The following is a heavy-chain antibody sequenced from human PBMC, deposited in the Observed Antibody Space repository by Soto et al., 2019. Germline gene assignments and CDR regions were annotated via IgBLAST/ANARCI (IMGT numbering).Heavy chain of an antibody. CDR2: MNPNSGNT. J-gene: IGHJ6*03. V-gene: IGHV1-8*01. CDR3: ARVHQLIPNYMDV. CDR1: GYTFTSYD. Sequence: ASVKVSCKASGYTFTSYDINWVRQATGQGLEWMGWMNPNSGNTGYAQKFQGRVTMTRNTSISTAYMELSSLRSEDTAVYYCARVHQLIPNYMDVWAKRTMVTVSS. D-gene: IGHD2-2*01.